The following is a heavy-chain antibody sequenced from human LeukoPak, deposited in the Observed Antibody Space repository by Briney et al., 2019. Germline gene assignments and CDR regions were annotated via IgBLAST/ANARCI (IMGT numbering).Heavy chain of an antibody. Sequence: ASVKVSCKASGYTFTGYYIQWVRQAPGQGPEWMGWMNPDSGITNYAQKFRGRVTMTRDTSINTAYMEVSRLTSDDTAIYYCARDPSGDSSGYPFDHWGQGTLVTVSS. D-gene: IGHD3-22*01. J-gene: IGHJ4*02. CDR1: GYTFTGYY. CDR2: MNPDSGIT. CDR3: ARDPSGDSSGYPFDH. V-gene: IGHV1-2*02.